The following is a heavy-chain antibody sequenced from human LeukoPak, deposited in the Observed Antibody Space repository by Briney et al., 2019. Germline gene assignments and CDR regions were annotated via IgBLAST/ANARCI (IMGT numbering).Heavy chain of an antibody. D-gene: IGHD1-26*01. Sequence: PGGSLRLSCAASGFTFSSYGMPWVRQAPGKGLEWVAVIWYDGSNKYYADSVKGRFTISRDNSKNTLYLQMNSLRAEDTAVYYCARDHASGSYSPPPGYWGQGTLVTVSS. V-gene: IGHV3-33*01. CDR3: ARDHASGSYSPPPGY. CDR1: GFTFSSYG. CDR2: IWYDGSNK. J-gene: IGHJ4*02.